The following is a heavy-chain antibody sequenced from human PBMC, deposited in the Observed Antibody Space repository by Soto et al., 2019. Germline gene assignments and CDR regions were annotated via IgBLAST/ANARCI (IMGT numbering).Heavy chain of an antibody. D-gene: IGHD3-22*01. CDR2: IYYTGNT. V-gene: IGHV4-39*01. Sequence: SETLSLTCNVSGSSISNSNYYWGWIRQPPGKGLEWIGSIYYTGNTYYNPSLKSRVTISVDTSKNQFSLKLDSVTAAGTAVYFCERHSIWLLLSDYWGQGSLVT. CDR3: ERHSIWLLLSDY. J-gene: IGHJ4*02. CDR1: GSSISNSNYY.